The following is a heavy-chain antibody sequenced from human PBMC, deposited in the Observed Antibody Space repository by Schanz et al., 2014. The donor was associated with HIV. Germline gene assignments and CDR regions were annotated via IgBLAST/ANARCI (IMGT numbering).Heavy chain of an antibody. Sequence: QVQLVQSGAEVKKPGASVKVSCKASGYTFTDYFVHWVRQAPGQGLEWMAWVKPNSGETKFARKFQGRVTMSIDTSRRTVFMELSGLKSDDTAVYFCARDNEGPRTSDFFYYYALDVWGQGTTVTVSS. V-gene: IGHV1-2*02. D-gene: IGHD1-7*01. CDR2: VKPNSGET. CDR1: GYTFTDYF. CDR3: ARDNEGPRTSDFFYYYALDV. J-gene: IGHJ6*02.